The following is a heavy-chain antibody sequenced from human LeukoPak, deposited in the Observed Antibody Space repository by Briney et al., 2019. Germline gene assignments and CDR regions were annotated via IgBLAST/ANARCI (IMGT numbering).Heavy chain of an antibody. Sequence: GGSLRLSCAASVFTFIRYWMHWVRPVPGKGLVWVSRINSDGSSRSYVDSVMGRFTISRDNAKNTLYLQLDSLRAEDTAVYYCARGLAVAGSSWFDPWGQGTLVSVSS. D-gene: IGHD6-19*01. J-gene: IGHJ5*02. CDR2: INSDGSSR. V-gene: IGHV3-74*01. CDR3: ARGLAVAGSSWFDP. CDR1: VFTFIRYW.